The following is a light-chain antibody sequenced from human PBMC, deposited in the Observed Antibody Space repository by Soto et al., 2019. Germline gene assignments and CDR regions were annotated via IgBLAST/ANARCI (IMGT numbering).Light chain of an antibody. V-gene: IGKV1-8*01. J-gene: IGKJ1*01. Sequence: AIRMTQSPSSFSASTGDRVTITCRAGQGISSYLAWYQQKPGKAPKLLIYAASTLQSGVPSRFSGSGSGTDFTLTISCLPSEDFATYYCQQYYSYPRTFGQGTKVNI. CDR1: QGISSY. CDR2: AAS. CDR3: QQYYSYPRT.